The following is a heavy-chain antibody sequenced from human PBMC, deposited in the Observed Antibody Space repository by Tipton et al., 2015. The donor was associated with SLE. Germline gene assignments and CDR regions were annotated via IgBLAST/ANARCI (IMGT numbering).Heavy chain of an antibody. CDR1: GGSISSSSYY. Sequence: TLSLTCTVSGGSISSSSYYWGWIRQPPGKGLEWIGSIYYSGSTYYNPSLKSRVTISVDTSKNQFSLKLSSVTAADTAVYYCARKEWRRYFDYWGQGTLVNVSS. D-gene: IGHD3-3*01. CDR2: IYYSGST. J-gene: IGHJ4*02. V-gene: IGHV4-39*07. CDR3: ARKEWRRYFDY.